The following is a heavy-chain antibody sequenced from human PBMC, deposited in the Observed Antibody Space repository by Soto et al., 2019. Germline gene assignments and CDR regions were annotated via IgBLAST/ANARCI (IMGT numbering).Heavy chain of an antibody. D-gene: IGHD3-10*01. CDR2: ITPVFGTP. Sequence: QVQLVQSGAEVKKPGSSVKVSCKVSGDTFKSYRFSWVRQAPGQGLEWMGGITPVFGTPDYAQKFQGRVTVTADRSTSTVYMELSRLKSEDLAVYYCARDLPSLEIRSYGMDVWGQGTTVTVSS. V-gene: IGHV1-69*06. CDR1: GDTFKSYR. J-gene: IGHJ6*02. CDR3: ARDLPSLEIRSYGMDV.